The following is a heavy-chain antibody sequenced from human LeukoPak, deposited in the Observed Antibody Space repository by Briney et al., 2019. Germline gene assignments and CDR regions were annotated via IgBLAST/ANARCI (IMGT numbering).Heavy chain of an antibody. V-gene: IGHV3-48*04. CDR2: ISSSGSTI. J-gene: IGHJ6*03. D-gene: IGHD5-18*01. CDR1: GFTFSSYG. Sequence: GGSLRLSCAASGFTFSSYGMHWIRQAPGKGLEWVSYISSSGSTIYYADSVKGRFTISRDNAKNSLYLQMNSLRAEGTAVYYCARDRRGYSYGTSYYYMDVRGKGTTVTVSS. CDR3: ARDRRGYSYGTSYYYMDV.